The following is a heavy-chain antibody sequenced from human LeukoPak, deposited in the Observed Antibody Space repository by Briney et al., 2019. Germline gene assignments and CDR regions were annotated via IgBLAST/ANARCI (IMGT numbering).Heavy chain of an antibody. D-gene: IGHD3-22*01. J-gene: IGHJ4*02. Sequence: SETLSLTCTVSGGSISSYYWSWIRQHPGKGLEWIGYIYYSGSTYYNPSLKSRVTISVDTSKNQFSLKLSSVTAADTAVYYCARDGDDSSGYSPFDYWGQGTLVTVSS. V-gene: IGHV4-59*06. CDR3: ARDGDDSSGYSPFDY. CDR1: GGSISSYY. CDR2: IYYSGST.